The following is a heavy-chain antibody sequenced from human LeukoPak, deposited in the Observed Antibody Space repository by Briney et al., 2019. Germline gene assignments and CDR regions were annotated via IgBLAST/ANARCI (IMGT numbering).Heavy chain of an antibody. Sequence: SETLSLTSSVSGDSISGSSYYWGWIRQPPGKGLEWIGSIYYSGSTYYNPSLKSRVTISVDTSKNQFSLKLSSVTAADTAVYYCAREMEDKSFSFGELRKNYYYYMDVWGKGTTVTVSS. CDR1: GDSISGSSYY. V-gene: IGHV4-39*07. J-gene: IGHJ6*03. D-gene: IGHD3-10*01. CDR2: IYYSGST. CDR3: AREMEDKSFSFGELRKNYYYYMDV.